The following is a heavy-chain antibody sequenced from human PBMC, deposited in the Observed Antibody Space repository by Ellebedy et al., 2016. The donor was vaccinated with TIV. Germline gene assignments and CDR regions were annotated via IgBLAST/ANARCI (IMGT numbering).Heavy chain of an antibody. Sequence: MPSETLSLTCTISGVSISADIVAWSWIRQKPGKALEWLGYIFYTGNTYYDPSLKSQIGMSVDTSKNQFFLTLHSVTAADQAVYYCAKGGAAPDNWFDPWGQGTPVTVSS. CDR2: IFYTGNT. D-gene: IGHD2-15*01. CDR1: GVSISADIVA. CDR3: AKGGAAPDNWFDP. J-gene: IGHJ5*02. V-gene: IGHV4-31*01.